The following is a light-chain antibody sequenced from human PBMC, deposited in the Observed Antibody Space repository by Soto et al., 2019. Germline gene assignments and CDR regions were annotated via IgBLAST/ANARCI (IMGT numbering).Light chain of an antibody. Sequence: EIVLTHSPATLSVSPGERATLSCRASQSVGSNLAWYQQRPGQPPRLLIYDASTRATDIPARFSGGGSGTXXXXXXXXLQSEDFAVYYCQQYNNWPYTFGQGTKLQIK. CDR3: QQYNNWPYT. CDR2: DAS. CDR1: QSVGSN. V-gene: IGKV3-15*01. J-gene: IGKJ2*01.